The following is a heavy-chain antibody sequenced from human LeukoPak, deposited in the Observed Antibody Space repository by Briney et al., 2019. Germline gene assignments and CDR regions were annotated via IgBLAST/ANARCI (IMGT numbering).Heavy chain of an antibody. V-gene: IGHV3-74*01. CDR2: VHKNGISK. Sequence: GGTVGLPRAVSGYTFNQFWMHWVPQVPGKGLVWVSHVHKNGISKRYADALKGRFTISRDDSKHTLYLQMNSLRAQDTAVYYCARGPPACSNNCYGYLDYWGRGTVASVS. D-gene: IGHD2-2*01. J-gene: IGHJ4*02. CDR1: GYTFNQFW. CDR3: ARGPPACSNNCYGYLDY.